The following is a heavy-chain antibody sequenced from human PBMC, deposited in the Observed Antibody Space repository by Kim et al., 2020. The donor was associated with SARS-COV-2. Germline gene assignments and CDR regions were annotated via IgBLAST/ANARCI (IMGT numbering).Heavy chain of an antibody. V-gene: IGHV4-39*01. CDR1: GGSISSSSYY. CDR3: AGSVLRFLEWLPNYYYGMDV. CDR2: IYYSGST. D-gene: IGHD3-3*01. J-gene: IGHJ6*02. Sequence: SETLSLTCTVSGGSISSSSYYWGWIRQPPGKGLEWIGSIYYSGSTYYNPSLKSRVTISVDTSKNQFSLKLSSVTAADTAVYYCAGSVLRFLEWLPNYYYGMDVWGQGTTVTVSS.